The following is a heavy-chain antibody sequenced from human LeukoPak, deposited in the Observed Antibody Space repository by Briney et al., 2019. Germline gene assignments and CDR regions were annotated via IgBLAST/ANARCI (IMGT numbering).Heavy chain of an antibody. CDR2: VYPGDSDT. CDR1: GYTFTNYW. J-gene: IGHJ3*02. Sequence: GESLKISCKGSGYTFTNYWIHWVRQMPGKGLEWMGNVYPGDSDTRYSPSFQGQVTISADKSITTTYLQWNSLKASDTAIYYCARQPDYGGFGAFGIWGQGTMVTVSS. CDR3: ARQPDYGGFGAFGI. D-gene: IGHD4-23*01. V-gene: IGHV5-51*01.